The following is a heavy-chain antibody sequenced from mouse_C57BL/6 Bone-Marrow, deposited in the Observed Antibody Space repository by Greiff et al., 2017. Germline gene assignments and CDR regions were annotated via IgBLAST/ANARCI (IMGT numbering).Heavy chain of an antibody. Sequence: QVQLQQPGAELVKSGASVKMSCKASGYTFTSYWITWVKQRPGQGLEWIGAIYPTSGRTNYNEKFKSKAILTVDTSSNTAYMQLSSLTSEDSAVFYCARSGPLRRSFDYWGQGTTLTVSS. D-gene: IGHD3-1*01. J-gene: IGHJ2*01. CDR2: IYPTSGRT. V-gene: IGHV1-55*01. CDR1: GYTFTSYW. CDR3: ARSGPLRRSFDY.